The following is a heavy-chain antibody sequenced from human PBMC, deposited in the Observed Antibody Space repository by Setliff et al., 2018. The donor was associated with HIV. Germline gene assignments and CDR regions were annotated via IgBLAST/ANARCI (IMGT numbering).Heavy chain of an antibody. V-gene: IGHV4-39*01. Sequence: SETLSLTCTVSGGSISRRDYCWGWIRQPPGKGLEWIGSVYYTWNTYYNPSLKSRVTVSVDTSKNQFSLKLSSVTAADTAVYYCARHSIAVVIGVPERDDAFDIWGHGSMVTVSS. D-gene: IGHD2-21*01. CDR1: GGSISRRDYC. J-gene: IGHJ3*02. CDR2: VYYTWNT. CDR3: ARHSIAVVIGVPERDDAFDI.